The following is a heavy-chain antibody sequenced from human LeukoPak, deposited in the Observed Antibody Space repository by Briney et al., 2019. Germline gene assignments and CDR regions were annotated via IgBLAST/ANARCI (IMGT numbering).Heavy chain of an antibody. CDR3: ARRRGRYSGDAFDI. CDR1: GYRFTGYW. J-gene: IGHJ3*02. V-gene: IGHV5-51*01. Sequence: GESLKISCKGSGYRFTGYWIGWVRPMPGKGLEWMGFIYPGDSDTRYSPSFQGQVTISADKSMSTAYLQWSSLKASDTAMYYCARRRGRYSGDAFDIWGQGTMVTVSS. CDR2: IYPGDSDT. D-gene: IGHD1-26*01.